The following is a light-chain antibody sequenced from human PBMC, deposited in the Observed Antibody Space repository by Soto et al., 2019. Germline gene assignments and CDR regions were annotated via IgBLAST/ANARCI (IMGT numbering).Light chain of an antibody. Sequence: IQMTQSPSSLSASVGDRVTVSCQASQDVSNYLNWYQQKPGKAPKLLIFDASNLETGVPSRFSGSGSGTNFSFTISSLQAEDIATYYCQQYDIFPLTFGGGTKVDIK. CDR1: QDVSNY. CDR3: QQYDIFPLT. CDR2: DAS. V-gene: IGKV1-33*01. J-gene: IGKJ4*01.